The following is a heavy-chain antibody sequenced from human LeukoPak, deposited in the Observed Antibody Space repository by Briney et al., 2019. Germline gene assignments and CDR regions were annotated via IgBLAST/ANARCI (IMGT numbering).Heavy chain of an antibody. Sequence: GGSLRLSCAASGFTFDDYAMHWVRQAPGKGLEWVSGISWNSGSIGYADSVKGRFTISRDNAKNSLYLQMNSQRAEDTALYYCAKDRRPVTMVQGVIITAAFDIWGQGTMVTVSS. D-gene: IGHD3-10*01. J-gene: IGHJ3*02. V-gene: IGHV3-9*01. CDR1: GFTFDDYA. CDR2: ISWNSGSI. CDR3: AKDRRPVTMVQGVIITAAFDI.